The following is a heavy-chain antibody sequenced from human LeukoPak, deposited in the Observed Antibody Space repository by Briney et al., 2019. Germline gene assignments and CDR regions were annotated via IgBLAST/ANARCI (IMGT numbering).Heavy chain of an antibody. D-gene: IGHD5-18*01. CDR3: AREIGPIQLHLWGSAFDY. CDR1: GCTFSNYY. V-gene: IGHV1-46*01. Sequence: GASVKVSCKASGCTFSNYYIHWVRQAPGQGLEWMGIINPRGGSASYAQKFQGRVTMTRDTSTSTVYMDLSSLRSEDTAVYYCAREIGPIQLHLWGSAFDYWGQGTLVAVSS. J-gene: IGHJ4*02. CDR2: INPRGGSA.